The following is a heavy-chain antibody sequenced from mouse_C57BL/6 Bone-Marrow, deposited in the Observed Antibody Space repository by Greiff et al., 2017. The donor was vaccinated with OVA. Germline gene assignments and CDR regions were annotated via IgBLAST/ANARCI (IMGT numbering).Heavy chain of an antibody. Sequence: QVQLQQSGPGLVQPSQSLSITCTVSGFSLTSYGVHWVRQSPGKGLEWLGVIWSGGSTDYNAAFISSLSISKDNSKSQVFFKRNSLQADDEAIYYCARNGDYGSSYVNYFDYWGQGTTLTVSS. D-gene: IGHD1-1*01. CDR2: IWSGGST. CDR1: GFSLTSYG. CDR3: ARNGDYGSSYVNYFDY. J-gene: IGHJ2*01. V-gene: IGHV2-2*01.